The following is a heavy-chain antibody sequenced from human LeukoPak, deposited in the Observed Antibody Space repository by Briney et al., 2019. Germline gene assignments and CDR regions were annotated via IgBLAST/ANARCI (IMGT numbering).Heavy chain of an antibody. V-gene: IGHV3-23*01. CDR1: GFTFSSCG. Sequence: GGSLRLSCAASGFTFSSCGMSWVRQAPGKGLEWVSALSDSGGSTFYADSVRGRFSISRDNSLNALYLQMNTLTPEDTAEYYCVRDVGMATILDWFLDLWGRGTHVTVSS. D-gene: IGHD5-24*01. J-gene: IGHJ2*01. CDR2: LSDSGGST. CDR3: VRDVGMATILDWFLDL.